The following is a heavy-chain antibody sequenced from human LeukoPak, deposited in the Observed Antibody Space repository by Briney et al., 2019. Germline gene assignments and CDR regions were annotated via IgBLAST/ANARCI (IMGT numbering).Heavy chain of an antibody. V-gene: IGHV3-11*04. CDR2: TSSSGTIE. D-gene: IGHD3-22*01. Sequence: PGGSLRLSCAASGFTFSDYYMHWIRQAPGKGLEWISYTSSSGTIENYADSVKGRPTISRDNAKNSLYLQMNSLRAEDTAVYYCARGPEDYYESSAYYDGFDMWGQGTMVTVSS. CDR3: ARGPEDYYESSAYYDGFDM. CDR1: GFTFSDYY. J-gene: IGHJ3*02.